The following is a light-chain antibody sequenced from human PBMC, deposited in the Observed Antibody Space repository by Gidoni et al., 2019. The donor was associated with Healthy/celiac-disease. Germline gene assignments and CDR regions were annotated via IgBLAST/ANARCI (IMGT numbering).Light chain of an antibody. Sequence: EIVLTQSPATLSLSPGERATLSCRSSQSVSSYLAWYQQKPGQAPRLLIYDASNMATGIPARFSGSGSGTEFTLTISSLEHEDFAVYYCQQRSNWPPFTFGHGTKVDIK. CDR3: QQRSNWPPFT. V-gene: IGKV3-11*01. J-gene: IGKJ3*01. CDR2: DAS. CDR1: QSVSSY.